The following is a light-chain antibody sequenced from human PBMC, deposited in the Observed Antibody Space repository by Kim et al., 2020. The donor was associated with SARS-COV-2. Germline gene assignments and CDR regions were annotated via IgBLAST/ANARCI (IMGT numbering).Light chain of an antibody. V-gene: IGLV3-21*04. CDR3: QVWDSSSDHRVV. Sequence: RRTARMTCGGKGIESKSEHWYQQMPGQAPVLVISYDSDRPSGIPERFSGSNSGNTATLTISRVEAGDEADYYCQVWDSSSDHRVVFGGGTQLTVL. J-gene: IGLJ2*01. CDR1: GIESKS. CDR2: YDS.